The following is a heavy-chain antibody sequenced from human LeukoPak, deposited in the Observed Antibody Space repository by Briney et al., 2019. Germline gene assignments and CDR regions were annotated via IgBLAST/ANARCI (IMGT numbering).Heavy chain of an antibody. D-gene: IGHD4-17*01. CDR3: ARIYRTSVTTHFDY. CDR2: IYPADSDT. Sequence: KPGKSLKISCKGSGYSFTTYYIGWVRQMPGKGLEWMGIIYPADSDTRYSPSFQGQVTISADKSISTAYLQWSSLKASDTAMYYCARIYRTSVTTHFDYWGQGTLVTVSS. CDR1: GYSFTTYY. J-gene: IGHJ4*02. V-gene: IGHV5-51*03.